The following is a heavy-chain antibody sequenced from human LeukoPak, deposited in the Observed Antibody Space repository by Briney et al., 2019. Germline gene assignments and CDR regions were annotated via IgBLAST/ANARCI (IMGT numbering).Heavy chain of an antibody. Sequence: GGSLRLSCAASGFTFSGYGMHWVRQAPGKGLEWVALISFDGSNQYYADSVKGRFTISRDNSKNTLYLQMNSLKTEDTAVYYCTTGGIVAAASQPWSAFDFWGQGTMVTVSS. CDR3: TTGGIVAAASQPWSAFDF. J-gene: IGHJ3*01. CDR2: ISFDGSNQ. V-gene: IGHV3-30*03. D-gene: IGHD2-2*01. CDR1: GFTFSGYG.